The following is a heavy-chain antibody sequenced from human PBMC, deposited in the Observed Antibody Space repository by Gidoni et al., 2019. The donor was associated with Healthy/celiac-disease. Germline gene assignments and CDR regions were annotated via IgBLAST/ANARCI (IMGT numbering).Heavy chain of an antibody. V-gene: IGHV2-5*01. Sequence: QITLKESGPTLLNPTSTLRRTCTFPGFSRSHSGVGVCWIRQPPGKALEWLALIYWNDDKRYIPSLKSRLTITKDTSKNQVVLTMTNMDPVDTATYYCAHKRGSTVTNNWFDPWGQGTLVTVAS. D-gene: IGHD4-17*01. CDR2: IYWNDDK. CDR3: AHKRGSTVTNNWFDP. J-gene: IGHJ5*02. CDR1: GFSRSHSGVG.